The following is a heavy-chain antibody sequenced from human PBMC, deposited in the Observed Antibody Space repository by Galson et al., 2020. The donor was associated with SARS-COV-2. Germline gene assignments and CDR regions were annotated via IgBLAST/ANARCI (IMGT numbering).Heavy chain of an antibody. CDR1: NGAISSSTYF. J-gene: IGHJ4*02. D-gene: IGHD7-27*01. CDR3: ARPAVMPWGFNF. Sequence: SETLSLTCTVSNGAISSSTYFWAWIRQSPGKGLEWIGYIYHSGSAYYAPSLQSRVSMFVDSAKNQFSLRLTSVTAADTAVYYCARPAVMPWGFNFWGQGILVTVSS. CDR2: IYHSGSA. V-gene: IGHV4-39*01.